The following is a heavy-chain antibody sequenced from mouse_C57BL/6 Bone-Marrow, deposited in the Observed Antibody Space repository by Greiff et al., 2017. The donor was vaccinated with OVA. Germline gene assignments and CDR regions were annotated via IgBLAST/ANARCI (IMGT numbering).Heavy chain of an antibody. V-gene: IGHV1-69*01. D-gene: IGHD2-4*01. CDR2: IDPSDSYT. J-gene: IGHJ2*01. CDR1: GYTFTSYW. CDR3: ARNYYYDYHFDY. Sequence: LTHPFAALFLPCSSFPLSCPSSGYTFTSYWMHWVKQRPGQGLEWIGEIDPSDSYTNYNQKFKGKSTLTVDKSSSTAYMQLSSLTSEDSAVYYCARNYYYDYHFDYWGQGTTLTVSS.